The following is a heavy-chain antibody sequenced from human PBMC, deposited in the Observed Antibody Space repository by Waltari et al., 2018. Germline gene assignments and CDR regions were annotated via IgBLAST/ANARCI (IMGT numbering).Heavy chain of an antibody. D-gene: IGHD3-3*01. CDR3: ARDRNYDFWTGRYGMDV. Sequence: QVQLVQSGTEVKKVGASVKVSCKASGYIFTGHLINWLRQAPGQGLEWVGRINTRNGATDYAQKCQGRVTMTSDTPITTVYMELSSLRSDDKAVYYCARDRNYDFWTGRYGMDVWGQGTTVTVSS. V-gene: IGHV1-2*06. CDR2: INTRNGAT. CDR1: GYIFTGHL. J-gene: IGHJ6*02.